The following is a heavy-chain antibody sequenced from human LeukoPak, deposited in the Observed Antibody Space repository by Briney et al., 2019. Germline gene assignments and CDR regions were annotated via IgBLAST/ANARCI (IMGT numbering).Heavy chain of an antibody. D-gene: IGHD1-26*01. J-gene: IGHJ3*02. V-gene: IGHV3-23*01. CDR1: GFTFSDSF. CDR2: ISGSGGST. Sequence: GGSLRLSCAASGFTFSDSFMSWIRQAPGKGLEWVSAISGSGGSTYYADSVKGRFTISRDNSKNTLYLQMNSLRAEDTAVYYCARDQSREGSPGAFDIWGQGTMVTVSS. CDR3: ARDQSREGSPGAFDI.